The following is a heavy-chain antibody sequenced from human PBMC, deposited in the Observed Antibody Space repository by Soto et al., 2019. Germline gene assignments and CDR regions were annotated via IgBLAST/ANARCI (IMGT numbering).Heavy chain of an antibody. Sequence: GGSLRLSCAASGFTFSSYGMHWVRQAPGKGLEWVAVIWYDGSNKYYADSVKGRFTISRDNSKNTLYLQMNSLRAEDTAVYYCASLSDFVVSWGQGTLVTVSS. D-gene: IGHD3-3*01. V-gene: IGHV3-33*01. CDR3: ASLSDFVVS. J-gene: IGHJ4*02. CDR1: GFTFSSYG. CDR2: IWYDGSNK.